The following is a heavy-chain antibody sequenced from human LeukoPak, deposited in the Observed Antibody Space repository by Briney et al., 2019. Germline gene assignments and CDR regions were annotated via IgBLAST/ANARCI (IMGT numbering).Heavy chain of an antibody. V-gene: IGHV3-30*18. CDR2: ISYDGINK. CDR3: AKDHLYCSGGSCYGDN. D-gene: IGHD2-15*01. CDR1: GFTFSSYG. Sequence: GGSLRLSCAASGFTFSSYGMHWVRQAPGEGLEGVAVISYDGINKYYADSVKGRFTIARENCMTTLYLQMNSRRAGDTALYYCAKDHLYCSGGSCYGDNGGRGTLVTVSS. J-gene: IGHJ4*02.